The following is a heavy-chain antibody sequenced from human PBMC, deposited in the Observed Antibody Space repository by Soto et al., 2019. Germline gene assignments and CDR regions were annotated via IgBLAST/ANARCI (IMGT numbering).Heavy chain of an antibody. CDR3: ARDKDTSSWTGFDF. D-gene: IGHD1-1*01. Sequence: GSLRLSCAASGFTFATYAMSWVRQAPGKGLEWVSAISATGISTHYADSVKGRVTISRDNSANTLSLEMSSLTAEDTAVYYCARDKDTSSWTGFDFWGHGTLVPVSS. V-gene: IGHV3-23*01. J-gene: IGHJ4*01. CDR2: ISATGIST. CDR1: GFTFATYA.